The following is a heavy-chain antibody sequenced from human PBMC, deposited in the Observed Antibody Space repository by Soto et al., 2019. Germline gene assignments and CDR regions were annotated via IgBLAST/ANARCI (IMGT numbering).Heavy chain of an antibody. CDR3: ARGVGGSDSWYFDD. CDR2: ISSSSYI. V-gene: IGHV3-21*01. D-gene: IGHD2-15*01. Sequence: PGGSLRLSCAASGFTFNSYSMNWVRQAPGKGLEWVSSISSSSYIYYADSVKGRFTISRDNAKNSLYLQMNSLRAEDTAVYYCARGVGGSDSWYFDDWGQGTLVTVSS. CDR1: GFTFNSYS. J-gene: IGHJ4*02.